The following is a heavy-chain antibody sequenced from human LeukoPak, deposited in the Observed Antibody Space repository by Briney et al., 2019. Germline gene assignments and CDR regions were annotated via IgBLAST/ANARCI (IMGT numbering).Heavy chain of an antibody. CDR2: INHSGST. CDR1: GGSFSGYY. CDR3: ARHRRGYSYGYNWFDP. D-gene: IGHD5-18*01. V-gene: IGHV4-34*01. Sequence: PSETLSLTCAVYGGSFSGYYWSWIRQPPGKGLEWIGEINHSGSTNYNPSLKSRVTISVDTSKNQFSLKLSSVTAADTAVYYCARHRRGYSYGYNWFDPWGQGTLVTVSS. J-gene: IGHJ5*02.